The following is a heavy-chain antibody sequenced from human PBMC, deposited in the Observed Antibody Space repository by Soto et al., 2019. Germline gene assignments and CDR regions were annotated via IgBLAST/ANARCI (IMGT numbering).Heavy chain of an antibody. CDR2: IYYSGNT. D-gene: IGHD3-16*01. V-gene: IGHV4-30-4*01. J-gene: IGHJ4*02. CDR1: GGSTSSDNY. Sequence: QVQLQESGPGLVKPSQTLSLTCTVSGGSTSSDNYWSWIRQPPGKGLEWIGHIYYSGNTDYNPSLKSRLPISIDTSKNQFSLKLSSVTAADTAVYFCAREGGESSDGLYYFDSWGQGSLVTVSS. CDR3: AREGGESSDGLYYFDS.